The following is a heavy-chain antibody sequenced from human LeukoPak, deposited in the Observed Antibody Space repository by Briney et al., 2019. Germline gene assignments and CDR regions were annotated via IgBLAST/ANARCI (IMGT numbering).Heavy chain of an antibody. CDR2: VYVSGST. V-gene: IGHV4-4*07. Sequence: SETLSLTCTVSGASISSYYWSWIRQPAGKGLEWIGRVYVSGSTTYNPSLESRVTMSLDTSKNQISLKVSSVTAADTAVYYCARDSGTTGEVKFDPWGQGTLVTVSS. J-gene: IGHJ5*02. D-gene: IGHD1-7*01. CDR3: ARDSGTTGEVKFDP. CDR1: GASISSYY.